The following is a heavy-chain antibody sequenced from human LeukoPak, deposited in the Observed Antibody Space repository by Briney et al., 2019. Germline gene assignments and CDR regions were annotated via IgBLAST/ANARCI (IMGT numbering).Heavy chain of an antibody. D-gene: IGHD2-15*01. CDR2: ISGTSKYV. J-gene: IGHJ5*01. CDR1: GFTFSYYT. CDR3: AREGLTSVIAFDS. Sequence: GGSLRLSCAASGFTFSYYTMHWVRQAPGKGLEWVSSISGTSKYVYYEDPLKGRFTVSRDNADNSLSLHIASLRGDDTAVYYCAREGLTSVIAFDSWGQGTLVTVSS. V-gene: IGHV3-21*01.